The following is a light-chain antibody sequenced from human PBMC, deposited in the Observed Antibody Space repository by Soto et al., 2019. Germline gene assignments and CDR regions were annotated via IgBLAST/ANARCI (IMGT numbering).Light chain of an antibody. CDR3: LQDHDDSWT. V-gene: IGKV1-6*01. CDR2: AAS. Sequence: ATQMTQSASSLSASVGDMITMTCRASRDIGSDLSCYQQNPGKAPTLLIYAASNLQSGVPSRFRGSRSGTEFTLTVSSLQPEDFATYYCLQDHDDSWTFGQGTKVDIK. CDR1: RDIGSD. J-gene: IGKJ1*01.